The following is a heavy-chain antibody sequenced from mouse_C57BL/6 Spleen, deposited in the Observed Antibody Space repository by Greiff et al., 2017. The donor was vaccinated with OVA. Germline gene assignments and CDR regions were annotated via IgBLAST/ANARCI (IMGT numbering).Heavy chain of an antibody. CDR1: GYTFTSYW. J-gene: IGHJ2*01. Sequence: VQLQQPGAELVMPGASVKLSCKASGYTFTSYWMHWVKQRPGQGLEWIGEIDPSDSYTNYNQKFKGKSTLTVDKSSSTAYRQLSSLTSEDSAVEYWARRAYYSNYRYFDDGGQGTTLTVSS. CDR3: ARRAYYSNYRYFDD. D-gene: IGHD2-5*01. CDR2: IDPSDSYT. V-gene: IGHV1-69*01.